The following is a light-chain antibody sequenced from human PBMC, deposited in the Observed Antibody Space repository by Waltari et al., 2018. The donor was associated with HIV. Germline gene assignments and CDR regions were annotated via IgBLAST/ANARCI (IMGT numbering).Light chain of an antibody. CDR2: DNN. V-gene: IGLV1-51*01. Sequence: QSVLTQPPSVSAASGQKVSISCSGSSSNIENNYVSWYQQVPGTAPKLLIYDNNKRPSGIPDRFSGSKSATSATLDIAGLQPGDEADYYCGTWDTSLTAGVFGGGTHLTVL. J-gene: IGLJ3*02. CDR3: GTWDTSLTAGV. CDR1: SSNIENNY.